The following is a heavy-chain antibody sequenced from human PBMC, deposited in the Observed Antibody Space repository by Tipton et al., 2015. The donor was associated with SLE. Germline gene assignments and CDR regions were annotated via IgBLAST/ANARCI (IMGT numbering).Heavy chain of an antibody. J-gene: IGHJ4*02. V-gene: IGHV1-2*02. CDR3: ARDSGGDYDYYFES. CDR1: GYTFTDYY. D-gene: IGHD3-3*01. Sequence: QLVQSGPEVKKPGASVKVSCKASGYTFTDYYVHWVRQAPGQGLEWMGWINPNSGGTNCAQKFQGRVTLTRDTSTSTAYMDLTSLKADDTAVYYCARDSGGDYDYYFESWGQGTLVTVSS. CDR2: INPNSGGT.